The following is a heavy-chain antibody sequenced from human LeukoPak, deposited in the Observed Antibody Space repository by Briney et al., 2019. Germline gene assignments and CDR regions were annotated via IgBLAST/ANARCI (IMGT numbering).Heavy chain of an antibody. V-gene: IGHV3-74*01. D-gene: IGHD4-17*01. J-gene: IGHJ4*02. CDR2: INRDGGTT. Sequence: GGSLRLSCAASGFTFSSYWMHGVRPVPARGLVWVARINRDGGTTDYSDSVKGRFTISRDNAKNTLYLQMNGLRAEDTAVYCCVSVGDYGDYANYFDYWGQGTLVTVSS. CDR1: GFTFSSYW. CDR3: VSVGDYGDYANYFDY.